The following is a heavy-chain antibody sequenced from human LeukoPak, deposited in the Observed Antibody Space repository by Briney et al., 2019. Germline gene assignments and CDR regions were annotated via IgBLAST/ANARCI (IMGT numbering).Heavy chain of an antibody. J-gene: IGHJ4*02. V-gene: IGHV3-23*01. CDR2: ISGSGGST. Sequence: GGSLRLSCAASGFTLNTYAMSWVRQAPGKGLEWVSGISGSGGSTYYADSVRGRFTISRDNSKNTLYLQMNGLRAEDTTVYYCARDRDILTATDYWGQGTLVTVSS. D-gene: IGHD3-9*01. CDR1: GFTLNTYA. CDR3: ARDRDILTATDY.